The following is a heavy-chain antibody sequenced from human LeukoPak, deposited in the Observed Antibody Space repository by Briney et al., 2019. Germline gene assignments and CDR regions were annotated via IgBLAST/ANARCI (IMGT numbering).Heavy chain of an antibody. CDR3: AKLSSTVTPGVDY. J-gene: IGHJ4*02. CDR2: ISYDGSNK. Sequence: SGGSLRLSCAASGFTFSSYGMHWVRQAPGKGLEWVAVISYDGSNKYYADSVKGRFTISRDNSKNTLYLQMNSLRAEDTAVYYCAKLSSTVTPGVDYWGQGTLVTVSS. V-gene: IGHV3-30*18. D-gene: IGHD4-17*01. CDR1: GFTFSSYG.